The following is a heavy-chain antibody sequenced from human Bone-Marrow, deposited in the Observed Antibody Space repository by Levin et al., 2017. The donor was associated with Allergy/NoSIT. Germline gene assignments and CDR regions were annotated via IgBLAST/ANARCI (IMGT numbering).Heavy chain of an antibody. V-gene: IGHV3-73*01. D-gene: IGHD2-15*01. CDR3: ISPHCSGNRCYAFDY. Sequence: GGSLRLSCAASGLIFSDSVVDWVRQSSGKGLEWVGRVKSKAHRYATEYAASVKGRFTISRDDSLNRAYLQMNSLETEDTAIYYCISPHCSGNRCYAFDYWGQGTPVTVSS. J-gene: IGHJ4*02. CDR2: VKSKAHRYAT. CDR1: GLIFSDSV.